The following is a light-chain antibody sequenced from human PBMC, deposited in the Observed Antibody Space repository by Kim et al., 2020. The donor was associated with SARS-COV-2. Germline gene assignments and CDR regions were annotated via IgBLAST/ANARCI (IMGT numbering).Light chain of an antibody. CDR3: QQSFSTPWLS. CDR1: QSIGTR. CDR2: GAS. Sequence: SVGDRITSACRASQSIGTRLNWYQQRQGKAPKLLIYGASSLQSGVPSRFSGAGSGTDFTLTISSLQPEDFATYYCQQSFSTPWLSFGGGTKVDIK. V-gene: IGKV1-39*01. J-gene: IGKJ4*01.